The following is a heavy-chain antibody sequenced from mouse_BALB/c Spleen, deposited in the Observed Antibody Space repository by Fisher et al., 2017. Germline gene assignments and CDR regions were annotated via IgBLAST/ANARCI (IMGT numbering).Heavy chain of an antibody. V-gene: IGHV5-6-5*01. D-gene: IGHD2-2*01. CDR3: ARGGLAMDY. Sequence: RFTISRDNARNILYLQMSSLRSEDTAMYYCARGGLAMDYWGQGTSVTVSS. J-gene: IGHJ4*01.